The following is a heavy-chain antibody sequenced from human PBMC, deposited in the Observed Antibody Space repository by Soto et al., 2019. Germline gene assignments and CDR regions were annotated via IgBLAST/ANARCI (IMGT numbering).Heavy chain of an antibody. D-gene: IGHD3-10*01. CDR1: GFTFSSYD. V-gene: IGHV3-13*01. J-gene: IGHJ3*02. CDR2: IGTAGDT. Sequence: EVQLVESGGGLVQPGGSLRLSCAASGFTFSSYDMLWVRQATGKGLEWVSAIGTAGDTYYPGSLKGLFTISKENAKNSLYLQMNSLSVRDTAVYYCARFGFGAFDIWCQGTMVTVSS. CDR3: ARFGFGAFDI.